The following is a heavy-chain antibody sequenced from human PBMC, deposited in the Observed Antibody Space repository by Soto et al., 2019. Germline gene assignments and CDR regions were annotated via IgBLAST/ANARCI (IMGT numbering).Heavy chain of an antibody. CDR3: ASNSYGYIFYDS. D-gene: IGHD5-18*01. Sequence: QVQLQESGPGLVKPSQTLSLTCTVSGGSISSGDNYWSWIRQPPGKGLEWIGYIYYSGSTYYNPTLKSRVTISVDTSKNQFSLKLNSVTAADTAVYYCASNSYGYIFYDSWGQGTLVTVSS. CDR2: IYYSGST. V-gene: IGHV4-30-4*01. CDR1: GGSISSGDNY. J-gene: IGHJ4*02.